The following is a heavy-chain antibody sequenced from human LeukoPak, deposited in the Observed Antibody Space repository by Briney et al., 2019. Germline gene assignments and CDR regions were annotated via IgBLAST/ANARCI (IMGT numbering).Heavy chain of an antibody. CDR3: AALPPPLAYCGGDCYK. V-gene: IGHV1-46*01. J-gene: IGHJ4*02. D-gene: IGHD2-21*02. Sequence: ASVKVSCKASGYTFTSYYMHWVRQAPGQGLEWMGIINPSGGSTSYAQKFQGRVTMTRDTSTSTVYMELRSLRSDDTAVYYCAALPPPLAYCGGDCYKWGQGTLVTVSS. CDR2: INPSGGST. CDR1: GYTFTSYY.